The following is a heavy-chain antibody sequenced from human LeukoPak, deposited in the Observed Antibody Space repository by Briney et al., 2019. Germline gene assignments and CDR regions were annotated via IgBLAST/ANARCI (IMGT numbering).Heavy chain of an antibody. CDR3: AKDGGLWVSAHWGDS. J-gene: IGHJ4*02. Sequence: GGSLRLSCATSGFISTTHGMTWVRQAPGKGLEWVSTITTSDGNTYYADSVKGRFTVSRDNSKNTLFLQMNSLRAEDTAVYYCAKDGGLWVSAHWGDSWGRGTLVTVSS. CDR2: ITTSDGNT. V-gene: IGHV3-23*01. CDR1: GFISTTHG. D-gene: IGHD7-27*01.